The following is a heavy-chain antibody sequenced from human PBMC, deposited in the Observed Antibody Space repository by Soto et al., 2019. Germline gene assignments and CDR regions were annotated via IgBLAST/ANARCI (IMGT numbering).Heavy chain of an antibody. CDR1: GFTFSSYS. Sequence: PGGSLRLSCAASGFTFSSYSMNWVRQAPGKGLEWVSYISSSSSTIYYADSVKGRFTISRDNAKNSLYLQMNSLRAEDTAVYYCARDVSRFYYYYMDVWGKGTTVTVSS. CDR3: ARDVSRFYYYYMDV. J-gene: IGHJ6*03. CDR2: ISSSSSTI. V-gene: IGHV3-48*01.